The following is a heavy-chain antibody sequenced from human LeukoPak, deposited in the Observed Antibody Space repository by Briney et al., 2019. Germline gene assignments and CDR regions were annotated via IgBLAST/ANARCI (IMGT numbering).Heavy chain of an antibody. CDR3: ARVSVAGTGPDY. CDR1: GGSISSYY. V-gene: IGHV4-59*01. D-gene: IGHD6-13*01. J-gene: IGHJ4*02. CDR2: MSNSGHT. Sequence: SETLSLTCSVSGGSISSYYWSWIRQPPGKGLEWIGFMSNSGHTDSNASLKSRVTISVDTSKNQFSLKLKSVTAADTAVYYCARVSVAGTGPDYWGQGTLVTVSS.